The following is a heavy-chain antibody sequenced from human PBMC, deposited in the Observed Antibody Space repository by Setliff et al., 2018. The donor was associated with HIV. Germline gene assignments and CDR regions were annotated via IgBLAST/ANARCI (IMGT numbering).Heavy chain of an antibody. CDR2: INTHSGYT. V-gene: IGHV1-18*01. Sequence: ASVKVSCKASGYTFNNYGISWVRQAPGQGLKWMGWINTHSGYTNYAQNVQGRVTVTMDTSTSTAYMELRRLKSDDTAVYYCARGKTWLRFLDYWGQGTLVTVSS. CDR3: ARGKTWLRFLDY. CDR1: GYTFNNYG. J-gene: IGHJ4*02. D-gene: IGHD5-12*01.